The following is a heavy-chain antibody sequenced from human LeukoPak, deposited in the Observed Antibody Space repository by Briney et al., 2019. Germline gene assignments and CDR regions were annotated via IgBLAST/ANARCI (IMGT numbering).Heavy chain of an antibody. Sequence: SETLSLTCMDSVGSIIGNYGTWIRQPPGKGLEWIGQIHYSGRPDYNPSLKSRVTISVDTSKNQLSLKVTSVTGADTAVYYCARFGVDYDMDVWGQGTTVTVSS. CDR3: ARFGVDYDMDV. CDR2: IHYSGRP. CDR1: VGSIIGNY. V-gene: IGHV4-59*01. D-gene: IGHD3-16*01. J-gene: IGHJ6*02.